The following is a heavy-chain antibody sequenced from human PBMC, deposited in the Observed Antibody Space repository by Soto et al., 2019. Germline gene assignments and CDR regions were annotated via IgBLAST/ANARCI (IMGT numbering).Heavy chain of an antibody. Sequence: QLQLQESGPGLVKPSETLSLTCTVSGGSISSSSYYWGWIRQPQGKGLEWIGSIYYSGSTSYNPSLKGRVTISVDTSKSQFSLKLSYVTAEVTAVYYCAGHMIGYSKYVVEDYWGQETLVTVSS. CDR1: GGSISSSSYY. CDR2: IYYSGST. J-gene: IGHJ4*02. V-gene: IGHV4-39*01. D-gene: IGHD4-4*01. CDR3: AGHMIGYSKYVVEDY.